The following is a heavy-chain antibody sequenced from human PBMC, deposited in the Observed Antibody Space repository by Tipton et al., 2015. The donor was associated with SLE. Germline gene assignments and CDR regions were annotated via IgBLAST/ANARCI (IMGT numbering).Heavy chain of an antibody. V-gene: IGHV4-4*07. CDR2: IYTSGST. Sequence: TLSLTCTVSGGSISSYYWSWIRQPAGKGLEWIGRIYTSGSTNYNPSLKSRVTISVDTSKNQFSLKLSSVTAADTAVYYCARRGYDFWSGHFDYWGQGTLVTVSS. D-gene: IGHD3-3*01. J-gene: IGHJ4*02. CDR3: ARRGYDFWSGHFDY. CDR1: GGSISSYY.